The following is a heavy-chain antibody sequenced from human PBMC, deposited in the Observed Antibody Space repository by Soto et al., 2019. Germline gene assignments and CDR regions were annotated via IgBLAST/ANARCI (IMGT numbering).Heavy chain of an antibody. CDR2: ISYDGSNK. CDR3: AIPESGYSYGFYFDY. V-gene: IGHV3-30-3*01. J-gene: IGHJ4*02. D-gene: IGHD5-18*01. Sequence: QVQLVESGGGVVQPGRSLRLSCAASGFTFSSYAMHWVRQALGKGLERVAVISYDGSNKYYADSVKGRFTISIDNSKNTLYLQMNSLGAEDTAVYYCAIPESGYSYGFYFDYWGQGTLVTVSS. CDR1: GFTFSSYA.